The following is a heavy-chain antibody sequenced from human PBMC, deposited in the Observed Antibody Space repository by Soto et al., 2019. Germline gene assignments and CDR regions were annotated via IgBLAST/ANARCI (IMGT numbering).Heavy chain of an antibody. CDR1: GYTFTGYY. D-gene: IGHD5-18*01. Sequence: ASVKVSCKASGYTFTGYYMHWVRQAPGQGLEWMGWINPNSGGTNYAQKFQGRVTMTRDTSISTAYMELSRLRSDDTAVYYCAREGQLWLYYCYYGMDVWGQGSTVTVSS. CDR2: INPNSGGT. V-gene: IGHV1-2*02. CDR3: AREGQLWLYYCYYGMDV. J-gene: IGHJ6*02.